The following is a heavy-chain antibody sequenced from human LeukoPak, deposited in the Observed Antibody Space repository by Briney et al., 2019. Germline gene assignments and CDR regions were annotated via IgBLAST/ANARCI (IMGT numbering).Heavy chain of an antibody. CDR1: GGSVSSGSYY. CDR3: SLQLGGTWFDP. D-gene: IGHD6-13*01. V-gene: IGHV4-61*01. CDR2: IYYSGST. J-gene: IGHJ5*02. Sequence: KPSETLSLTCTVSGGSVSSGSYYWSWIRQPPGKGLEWIGYIYYSGSTNYNPSLKSRVTISVDTSKNQFSLKLSSVTAADTAVYYCSLQLGGTWFDPWGQGTLVTVSS.